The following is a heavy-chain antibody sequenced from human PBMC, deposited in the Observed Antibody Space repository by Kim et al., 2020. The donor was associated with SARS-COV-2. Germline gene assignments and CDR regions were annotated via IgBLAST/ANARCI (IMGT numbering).Heavy chain of an antibody. V-gene: IGHV4-34*01. Sequence: SNDRPALNSRVTMSVDTSKNQFSLNRGSVTAADTAVYYCARGASHYCDYWGQGTLVTVAS. CDR2: S. J-gene: IGHJ4*02. CDR3: ARGASHYCDY.